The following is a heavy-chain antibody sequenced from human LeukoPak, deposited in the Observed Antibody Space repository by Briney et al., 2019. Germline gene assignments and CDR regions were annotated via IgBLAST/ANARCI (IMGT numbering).Heavy chain of an antibody. D-gene: IGHD3-22*01. CDR3: TEYYYDSSGYYRWDAFDI. J-gene: IGHJ3*02. CDR2: IKSKTDGGTT. CDR1: GFTFSNAW. V-gene: IGHV3-15*01. Sequence: GGSLRLSCAASGFTFSNAWMSWVRQAPGKGLEWVGRIKSKTDGGTTDYAAPVKGRFTISRDDSKNTLYLQMNSLKTEDTAVYYCTEYYYDSSGYYRWDAFDIWGQGTMVTVSS.